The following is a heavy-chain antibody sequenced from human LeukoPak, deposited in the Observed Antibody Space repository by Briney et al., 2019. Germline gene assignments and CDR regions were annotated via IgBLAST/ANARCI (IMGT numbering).Heavy chain of an antibody. J-gene: IGHJ5*02. D-gene: IGHD1-26*01. V-gene: IGHV3-74*01. CDR3: ARGVSGSYGTDL. CDR2: INPAGSST. Sequence: PGGSLRLSCAASGFTFSSDWMHWVRQAPGQGLVWVSRINPAGSSTNYADSVKGRFTISRDHPMNTLYLHLNSLRGEDTAVYYCARGVSGSYGTDLWGQGTLATVSS. CDR1: GFTFSSDW.